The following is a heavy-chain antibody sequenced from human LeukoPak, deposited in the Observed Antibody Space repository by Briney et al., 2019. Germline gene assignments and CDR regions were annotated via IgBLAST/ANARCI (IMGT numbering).Heavy chain of an antibody. J-gene: IGHJ4*02. V-gene: IGHV4-34*01. CDR1: GGSLSGYY. CDR2: INHSGST. Sequence: SETLSLTCAVYGGSLSGYYWSWIRQPPGKGLEWIGEINHSGSTNYNPSLKSRVTISVDTSKNQFSLKLSSVTAADTAVYYCARAHPFLRYYDSSGYYDYWGQGTLVTVSS. D-gene: IGHD3-22*01. CDR3: ARAHPFLRYYDSSGYYDY.